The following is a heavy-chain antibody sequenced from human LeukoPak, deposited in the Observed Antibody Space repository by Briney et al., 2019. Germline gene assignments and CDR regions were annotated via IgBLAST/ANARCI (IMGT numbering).Heavy chain of an antibody. CDR3: TSSYYDFWSGYTPLGY. D-gene: IGHD3-3*01. J-gene: IGHJ4*02. CDR2: IRSKAYGGTT. Sequence: GGSLRLSCTASGFTFGDYAMSWVRQAPGKGLEWIGFIRSKAYGGTTEYAASVKGRFTISRDDSKSIAYLQMNSLKTEDTAVYYGTSSYYDFWSGYTPLGYWGQGTLVTVSS. V-gene: IGHV3-49*04. CDR1: GFTFGDYA.